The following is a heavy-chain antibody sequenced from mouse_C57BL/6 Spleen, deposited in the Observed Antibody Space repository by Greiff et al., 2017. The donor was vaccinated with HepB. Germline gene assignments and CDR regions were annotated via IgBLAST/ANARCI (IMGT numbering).Heavy chain of an antibody. J-gene: IGHJ2*01. CDR1: GFTFSDYG. Sequence: DVKLVESGGGLVKPGGSLKLSCAASGFTFSDYGMHWVRQAPEKGLEWVAYISSGSSTIYYADTVKGRFTISRDNAKNTLFLQMTSLRSEDTAMYYCAMGVYYFDYWGQGTTLTVSS. V-gene: IGHV5-17*01. CDR3: AMGVYYFDY. CDR2: ISSGSSTI.